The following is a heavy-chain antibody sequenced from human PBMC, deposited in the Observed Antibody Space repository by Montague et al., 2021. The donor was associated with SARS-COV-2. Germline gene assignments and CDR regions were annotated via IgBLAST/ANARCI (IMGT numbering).Heavy chain of an antibody. Sequence: SETLSLTCTVSGGSISSYYWSWIRQPPGNGLEWIGHVFDSGGTNYNPSLKSRVTISVDTSKNQFSLKLSSVTAADTAVYYCARGEWLRGGMDVWGQGTTVTVSS. V-gene: IGHV4-59*13. CDR2: VFDSGGT. J-gene: IGHJ6*02. CDR3: ARGEWLRGGMDV. D-gene: IGHD5-12*01. CDR1: GGSISSYY.